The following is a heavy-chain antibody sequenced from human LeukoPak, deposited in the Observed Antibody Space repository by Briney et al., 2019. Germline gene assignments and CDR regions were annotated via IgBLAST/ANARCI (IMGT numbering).Heavy chain of an antibody. J-gene: IGHJ4*02. CDR1: GFTVSSNY. Sequence: GGSLRLSCAASGFTVSSNYMSWVRQAPGKGLVWVSRINSDGSSTSYADSVKGRFTISRDNAKNTLYLQMNSLRAEDTAVYYCASGFRYGHYWGQGTLVTVSS. D-gene: IGHD3-9*01. CDR2: INSDGSST. V-gene: IGHV3-74*01. CDR3: ASGFRYGHY.